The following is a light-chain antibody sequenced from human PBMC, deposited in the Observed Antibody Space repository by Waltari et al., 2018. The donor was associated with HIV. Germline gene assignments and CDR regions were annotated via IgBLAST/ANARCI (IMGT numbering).Light chain of an antibody. V-gene: IGLV1-40*01. CDR3: QSYDSSLSGV. CDR1: SSNIGAGYD. Sequence: QSVLTQPPSVSGAPGQRVTISCTWSSSNIGAGYDAPWDQQFPGTTPKLLIYGNNNRPSGVPDRFSGSKSGTSASLAITGLQAEDEAHYYCQSYDSSLSGVFGTGTKVTVL. J-gene: IGLJ1*01. CDR2: GNN.